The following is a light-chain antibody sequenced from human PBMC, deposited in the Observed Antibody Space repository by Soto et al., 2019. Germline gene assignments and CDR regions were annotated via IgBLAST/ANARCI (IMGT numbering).Light chain of an antibody. V-gene: IGKV1-5*01. CDR2: DAS. Sequence: DIPMTQSPSTLSASLGDRVTITCRASQSVTSWLAWYQQKPGRAPHLLIYDASRLQSGIPSRFSGGGSRTVITLTSSSLQPDDFATYCCQHYTTYPYTFGQGTKLEIK. CDR3: QHYTTYPYT. CDR1: QSVTSW. J-gene: IGKJ2*01.